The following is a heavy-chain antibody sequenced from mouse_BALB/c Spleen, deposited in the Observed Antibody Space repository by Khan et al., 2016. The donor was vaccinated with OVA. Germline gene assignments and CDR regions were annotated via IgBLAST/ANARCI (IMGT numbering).Heavy chain of an antibody. Sequence: VQLQQSGPELVKPGASVKMSCKASGYTFTYYVITWVKQRTGQGLEWIGEIYPGSDNAYYNERFKGKATLTADKSSNTTHMQLSSLTSEDSAVYFCARVDGYYVYLDYWGQGTTLTVSS. CDR1: GYTFTYYV. V-gene: IGHV1-81*01. D-gene: IGHD2-3*01. CDR3: ARVDGYYVYLDY. CDR2: IYPGSDNA. J-gene: IGHJ2*01.